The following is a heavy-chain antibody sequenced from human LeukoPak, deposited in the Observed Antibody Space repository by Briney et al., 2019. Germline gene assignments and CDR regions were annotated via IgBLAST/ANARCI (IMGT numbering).Heavy chain of an antibody. CDR3: AREDYYYYGMDV. V-gene: IGHV4-59*01. CDR1: GGSISSYY. Sequence: TSETLSLTCTVSGGSISSYYWSWIRQPPGKGPEWIGYIYYSGSTNYNPSLKSRVTISVDTSKNQFSLKLSSVTAADTAVYYCAREDYYYYGMDVWGQGTTVTVSS. J-gene: IGHJ6*02. CDR2: IYYSGST.